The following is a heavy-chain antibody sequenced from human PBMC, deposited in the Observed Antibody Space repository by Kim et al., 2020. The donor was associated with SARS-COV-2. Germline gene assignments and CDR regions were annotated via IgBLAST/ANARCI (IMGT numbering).Heavy chain of an antibody. CDR1: GFAFTNYA. Sequence: GGSLRLSCAASGFAFTNYAMSWVRQAPGKGLEWVSAISGGIGSGDNTYYADSVKGRFAVSRDNSLNTVYLQMNSLRVEDTAEYFCAKDEANFVFYGVDVWGQGTTVTVSS. J-gene: IGHJ6*02. V-gene: IGHV3-23*01. D-gene: IGHD1-7*01. CDR2: ISGGIGSGDNT. CDR3: AKDEANFVFYGVDV.